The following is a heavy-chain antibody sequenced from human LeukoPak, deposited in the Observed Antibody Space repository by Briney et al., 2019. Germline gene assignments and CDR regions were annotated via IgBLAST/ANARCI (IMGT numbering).Heavy chain of an antibody. V-gene: IGHV3-53*01. CDR2: IYSGGTT. J-gene: IGHJ6*04. CDR3: ARNLGGSWGGGMDV. D-gene: IGHD6-13*01. CDR1: GFTVSSNY. Sequence: PGGSLRLSCAASGFTVSSNYMSWVRQAPGKGLEWVSVIYSGGTTYYADSVKGRFTISRDNSKNTLYLQMNSLRAEDTAVYYCARNLGGSWGGGMDVWGKGTTVTVSS.